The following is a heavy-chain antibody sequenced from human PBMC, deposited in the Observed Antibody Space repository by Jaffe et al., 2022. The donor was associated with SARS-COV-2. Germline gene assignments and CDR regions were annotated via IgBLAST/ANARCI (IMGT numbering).Heavy chain of an antibody. Sequence: EVQLVQSGAEVKKPGESLKISCKGSGYSFTSYWIGWVRQMPGKGLEWMGIIYPGDSDTRYSPSFQGQVTISADKSISTAYLQWSSLKASDTAMYYCARRREYYDSGPGVWYYYGMDVWGQGTTVTVSS. V-gene: IGHV5-51*01. D-gene: IGHD3-3*01. CDR3: ARRREYYDSGPGVWYYYGMDV. CDR2: IYPGDSDT. CDR1: GYSFTSYW. J-gene: IGHJ6*02.